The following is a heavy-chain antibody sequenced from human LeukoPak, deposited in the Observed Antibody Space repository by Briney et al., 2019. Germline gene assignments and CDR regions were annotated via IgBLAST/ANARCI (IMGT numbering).Heavy chain of an antibody. V-gene: IGHV3-11*04. CDR3: ARLSPYSYGLAPIDY. CDR2: ISSSGSTI. Sequence: GGSLRLSCAASGFTFSDYYMSWIRQAPGKGLEWVSYISSSGSTIYYADSVKGRFTISRDNAKNSLYLQMNSLRAEDTAVYYCARLSPYSYGLAPIDYWGQGTLVTVSS. J-gene: IGHJ4*02. CDR1: GFTFSDYY. D-gene: IGHD5-18*01.